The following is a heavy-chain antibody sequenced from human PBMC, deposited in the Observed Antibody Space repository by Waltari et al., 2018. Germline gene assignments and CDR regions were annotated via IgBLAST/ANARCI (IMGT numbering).Heavy chain of an antibody. CDR3: ARDTIVGAHFDY. D-gene: IGHD1-26*01. J-gene: IGHJ4*02. Sequence: QVQLVQYGAEVQKPGSSVKVSCKASGGPFSSYAISGVRQAPGQGLEWMGRLIPIFGTANYAQKFQGRVTITADKSTSTAYMELSSLRSEDTAVYYCARDTIVGAHFDYWGQGTLVTVSS. CDR1: GGPFSSYA. CDR2: LIPIFGTA. V-gene: IGHV1-69*08.